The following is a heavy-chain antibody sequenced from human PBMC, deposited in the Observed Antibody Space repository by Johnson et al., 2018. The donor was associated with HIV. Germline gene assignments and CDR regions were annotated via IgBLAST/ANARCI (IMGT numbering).Heavy chain of an antibody. CDR3: AREGFVLQLLEWHDAFDI. CDR2: IQQDGSEK. Sequence: VQVLESGGGVVQPGRSLRLSCVASRFTFSSYALHWVRQAPGKGLEWVANIQQDGSEKYYVGSVKGRFTLSRDNAKSSLYLQMNSLRAEDTAVYYCAREGFVLQLLEWHDAFDIWGQGTMVTVSS. CDR1: RFTFSSYA. D-gene: IGHD3-3*01. V-gene: IGHV3-7*01. J-gene: IGHJ3*02.